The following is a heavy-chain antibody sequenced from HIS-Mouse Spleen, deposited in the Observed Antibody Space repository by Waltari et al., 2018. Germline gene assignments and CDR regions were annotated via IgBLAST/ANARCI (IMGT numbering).Heavy chain of an antibody. Sequence: QLQLQESGPGLVKPSATLSLTCTVSGGSISSSSSYWRWIRQPPGKGLEWIGSIYYSGSTYYNPSLKSRVTISVDTSKNQFSLKLSSVTAADTAVYYCAREIPYSSSWYDWYFDLWGRGTLVTVSS. CDR1: GGSISSSSSY. CDR2: IYYSGST. D-gene: IGHD6-13*01. V-gene: IGHV4-39*07. CDR3: AREIPYSSSWYDWYFDL. J-gene: IGHJ2*01.